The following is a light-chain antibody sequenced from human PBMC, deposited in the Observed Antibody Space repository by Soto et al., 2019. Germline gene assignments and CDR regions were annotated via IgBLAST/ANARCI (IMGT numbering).Light chain of an antibody. CDR1: SSDVGDYNY. V-gene: IGLV2-14*01. J-gene: IGLJ2*01. CDR3: SSYTSGNTRV. CDR2: DVS. Sequence: QSALTQPASVSGSPGQSITISCTGTSSDVGDYNYVSWYQQHPDKAPKLMIYDVSNRPSGVSNRFSGSKSGNTASLTISGLQAEDEADYYCSSYTSGNTRVFGGGTKLTVL.